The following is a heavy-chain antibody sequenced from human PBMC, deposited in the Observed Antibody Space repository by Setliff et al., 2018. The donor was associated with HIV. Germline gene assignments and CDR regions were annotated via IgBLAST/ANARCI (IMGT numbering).Heavy chain of an antibody. J-gene: IGHJ2*01. CDR1: GFTVSSNY. V-gene: IGHV3-66*01. CDR2: IYSGGST. D-gene: IGHD2-15*01. Sequence: LRLSCAASGFTVSSNYMSWVRQAPGKGLEWVSVIYSGGSTYYADSVKGRFTISRDNSKNTLYLQMNSLRAADTAVYYCARENRYCSGGSCDWYFDLWGRGTLVTVSS. CDR3: ARENRYCSGGSCDWYFDL.